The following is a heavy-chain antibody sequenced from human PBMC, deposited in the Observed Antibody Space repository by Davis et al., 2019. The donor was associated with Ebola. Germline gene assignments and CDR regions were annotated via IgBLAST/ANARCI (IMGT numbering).Heavy chain of an antibody. CDR3: AKDEPDRSYYYGMDV. Sequence: PGGSLRLSCAASGFTFSSYWMSWVRQAPGKGLEWVANIKQDGSEKYYVDSVKGRFTISRDNSKNSLYLQMNSLRTEDTALYYCAKDEPDRSYYYGMDVWGQGTTVTVSS. CDR1: GFTFSSYW. D-gene: IGHD1-14*01. CDR2: IKQDGSEK. J-gene: IGHJ6*02. V-gene: IGHV3-7*03.